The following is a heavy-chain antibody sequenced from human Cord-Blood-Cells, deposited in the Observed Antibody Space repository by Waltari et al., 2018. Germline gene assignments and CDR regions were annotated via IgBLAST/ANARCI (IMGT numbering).Heavy chain of an antibody. J-gene: IGHJ5*02. CDR2: IGGSGGST. CDR3: AKDPDYDILTGYYWFDP. CDR1: GFTFSSYA. Sequence: EVQLVESGGGLVQPGGSLRLSCAASGFTFSSYAMSWVRQAPGKGLEWVSAIGGSGGSTYYADSVKGRFTISRDNSKNTLYLQMNSLRAEDTAVYYCAKDPDYDILTGYYWFDPWGQGTLVTVSS. D-gene: IGHD3-9*01. V-gene: IGHV3-23*04.